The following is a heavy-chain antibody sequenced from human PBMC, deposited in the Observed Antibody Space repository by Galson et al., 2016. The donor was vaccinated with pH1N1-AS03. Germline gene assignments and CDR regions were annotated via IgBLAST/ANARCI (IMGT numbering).Heavy chain of an antibody. J-gene: IGHJ4*02. V-gene: IGHV3-7*01. D-gene: IGHD1-1*01. Sequence: SLRLSCAVSGFSISSGAMTWVRQAPGKGLEWVATINKDEDERYYMGSVKGRCTISRDNVRNSLYLQMNSLRDEDTGVYFCARWSNNWDWGIDYWGQGTLVTVSS. CDR3: ARWSNNWDWGIDY. CDR2: INKDEDER. CDR1: GFSISSGA.